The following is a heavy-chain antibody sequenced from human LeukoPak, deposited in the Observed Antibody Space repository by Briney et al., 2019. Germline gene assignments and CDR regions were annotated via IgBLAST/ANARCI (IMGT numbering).Heavy chain of an antibody. V-gene: IGHV3-11*04. CDR3: ARVHNTVH. CDR1: GFTLSDYY. CDR2: IKSGSTII. D-gene: IGHD4-11*01. Sequence: GGSLRLSCAASGFTLSDYYVKWLRQVPGKGLEWISYIKSGSTIIYYADSVKGRFTISRDNANNSVHLQITGLRDDDTAVYYCARVHNTVHWGQGVQVTVSS. J-gene: IGHJ4*02.